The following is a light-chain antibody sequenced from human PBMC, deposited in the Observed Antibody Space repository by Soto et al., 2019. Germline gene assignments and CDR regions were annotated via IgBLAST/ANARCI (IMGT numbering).Light chain of an antibody. CDR1: QSISSW. J-gene: IGKJ3*01. CDR2: KAS. Sequence: DIQMTQSPSTLSASVGDRVTITCRASQSISSWLAWYQQKPGKAPKLLIYKASSLESGVPSRFSGSGSGTKFTLTISSLQPDDFATYYCQQYNSYSLTFGPGTKVNIK. V-gene: IGKV1-5*03. CDR3: QQYNSYSLT.